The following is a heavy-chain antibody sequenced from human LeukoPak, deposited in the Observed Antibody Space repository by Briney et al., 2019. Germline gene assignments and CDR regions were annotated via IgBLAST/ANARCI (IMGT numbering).Heavy chain of an antibody. Sequence: GGSLRLSCAASGFTVSSNYMSWVRQAPGKGLEWVSVIYSGGSTYYADSVKGRFTISRDNSKNTLYLQMNSLRAEDTAVYYCARVEGSIAVAGLSYYYYYYMDVWGKGTTVTISS. D-gene: IGHD6-19*01. J-gene: IGHJ6*03. CDR1: GFTVSSNY. CDR2: IYSGGST. CDR3: ARVEGSIAVAGLSYYYYYYMDV. V-gene: IGHV3-53*01.